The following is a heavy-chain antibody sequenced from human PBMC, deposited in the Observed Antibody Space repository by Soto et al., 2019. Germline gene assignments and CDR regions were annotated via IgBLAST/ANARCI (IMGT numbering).Heavy chain of an antibody. J-gene: IGHJ4*02. Sequence: GGSLRLSCAASGFTFSSYGMHWVRQAPGKGLEWVAVIWYDGSNKYYADSVKGRFTISRDNSKNTLYLQMNSLRAEDTAVYYCARDEAPGYSSGWYFDYWGQGTLVTVSS. D-gene: IGHD6-19*01. V-gene: IGHV3-33*01. CDR2: IWYDGSNK. CDR3: ARDEAPGYSSGWYFDY. CDR1: GFTFSSYG.